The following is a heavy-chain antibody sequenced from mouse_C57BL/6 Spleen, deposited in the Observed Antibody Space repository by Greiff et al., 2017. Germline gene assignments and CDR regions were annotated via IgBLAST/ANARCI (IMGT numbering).Heavy chain of an antibody. V-gene: IGHV2-3*01. CDR3: AEVPSVEDYYAMDY. J-gene: IGHJ4*01. CDR2: IWGDGST. Sequence: VMLVESGPGLVAPSQSLSITCTVSGFSLTSSGVSWVRQPPGKGLEWLGVIWGDGSTNYHSALISRLSISKDNSKGQVFLKLNSLQTDDTATYYCAEVPSVEDYYAMDYWGQGTSVTVSS. CDR1: GFSLTSSG.